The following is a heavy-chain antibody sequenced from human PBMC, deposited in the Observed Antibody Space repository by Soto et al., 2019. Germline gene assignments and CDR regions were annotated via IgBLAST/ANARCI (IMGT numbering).Heavy chain of an antibody. D-gene: IGHD1-26*01. Sequence: EVQLLESGGGLAQPGGSLRLSCAASGFTFSSYAMSWVRQAPGKGLEWVSAISGSGGSTYYADSVKGRFTISRDNSKNTLYLQMNSLRAEDTAVYYCAKDLGMVGYSGSYCGQGTLVTVSS. CDR1: GFTFSSYA. CDR3: AKDLGMVGYSGSY. J-gene: IGHJ4*02. V-gene: IGHV3-23*01. CDR2: ISGSGGST.